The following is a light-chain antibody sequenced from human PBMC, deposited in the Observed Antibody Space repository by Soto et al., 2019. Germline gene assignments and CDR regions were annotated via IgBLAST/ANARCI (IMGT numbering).Light chain of an antibody. CDR3: QQSYTTPVYS. Sequence: DIQMTQSPSTLSASVGXRVTITCRASQSISSWLAWYQQKPGKAPKLLIYAASNLQSGVPSRFSGSGSGTDFTLTISSLQPEDFATYFCQQSYTTPVYSFGQGTKVDIK. CDR1: QSISSW. J-gene: IGKJ2*01. V-gene: IGKV1-39*01. CDR2: AAS.